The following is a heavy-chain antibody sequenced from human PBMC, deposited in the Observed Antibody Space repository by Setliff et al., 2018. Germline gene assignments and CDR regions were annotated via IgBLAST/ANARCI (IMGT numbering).Heavy chain of an antibody. V-gene: IGHV4-59*02. CDR3: ARGSGGGYSYGLFDY. D-gene: IGHD5-18*01. Sequence: NPSETLSLTCPVSGGSVSTYYWSWIRQPPGKGLEWIGFIFYSGYTHYNPSLKSRVTMSVDVSRDQFFLELASVTAADTAVYFSARGSGGGYSYGLFDYWGQGSLVTVSS. J-gene: IGHJ4*02. CDR1: GGSVSTYY. CDR2: IFYSGYT.